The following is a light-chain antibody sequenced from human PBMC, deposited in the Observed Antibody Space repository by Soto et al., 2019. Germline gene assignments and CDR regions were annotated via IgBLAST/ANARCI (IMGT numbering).Light chain of an antibody. CDR2: GNT. CDR1: RSNIGAGYV. Sequence: QSVLTQPPSVSGAPGQRVTISCTVSRSNIGAGYVHWYQQLPGTAPKLLIDGNTNRPSGIPDRFSGSKSGTSASLAITGLQAEDEADYYCQSYDINLSGVVFGGGTKLTVL. CDR3: QSYDINLSGVV. J-gene: IGLJ2*01. V-gene: IGLV1-40*01.